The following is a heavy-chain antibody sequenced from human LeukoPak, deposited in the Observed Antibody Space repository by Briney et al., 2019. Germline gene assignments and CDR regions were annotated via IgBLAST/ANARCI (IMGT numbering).Heavy chain of an antibody. CDR2: FDPEDGET. V-gene: IGHV1-24*01. D-gene: IGHD3-22*01. Sequence: ASVTVSCKVSGYTLTELSMHWVRQAPGKGLEWMGGFDPEDGETIYAQKFQGRVTMTEDTSTDTAYMELSSLRSEDTAVYYCATIRNYDSNQIEGFQHWGQGTLVTVSS. CDR1: GYTLTELS. CDR3: ATIRNYDSNQIEGFQH. J-gene: IGHJ1*01.